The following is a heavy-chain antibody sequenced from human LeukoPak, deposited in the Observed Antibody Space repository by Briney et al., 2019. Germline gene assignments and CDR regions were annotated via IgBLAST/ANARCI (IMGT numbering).Heavy chain of an antibody. Sequence: PSETLSLTCTVSGGSISSGNYYWTWIRQPAGKGLEWIGRIYTSGSTYYNPSLKSRVTMSVDTSKNQFSLKLRSVTAADTAMYYCARDPGQYGSGARGGFDIWGQGTMVTVSS. CDR2: IYTSGST. J-gene: IGHJ3*02. V-gene: IGHV4-61*02. CDR3: ARDPGQYGSGARGGFDI. CDR1: GGSISSGNYY. D-gene: IGHD3-10*01.